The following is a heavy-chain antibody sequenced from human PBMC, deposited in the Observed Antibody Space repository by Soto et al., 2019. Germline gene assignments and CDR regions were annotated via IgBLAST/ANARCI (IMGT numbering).Heavy chain of an antibody. CDR1: GFTFSSYG. D-gene: IGHD6-13*01. V-gene: IGHV3-7*01. Sequence: GGSLRLSCAASGFTFSSYGMHWVRQAPGKGLEWVATIKPDGSEQDYVEFVKGRFTISRDNAKNSLYLQMNSLRAEDTAVYYCATVPWTAAASWGQGTLVTVSS. CDR2: IKPDGSEQ. J-gene: IGHJ5*02. CDR3: ATVPWTAAAS.